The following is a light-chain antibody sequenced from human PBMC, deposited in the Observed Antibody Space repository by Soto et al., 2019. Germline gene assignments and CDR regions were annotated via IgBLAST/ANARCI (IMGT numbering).Light chain of an antibody. Sequence: EVVLTQSPATLSLSPGERATLSCRASENVRTFVDWYQQKPGQAPRLLIYGASNRATGIPARFSGSGSGTDFTLTISDLEPEDFAVYYCQQRSNFFGPGTKV. J-gene: IGKJ3*01. CDR3: QQRSNF. CDR1: ENVRTF. CDR2: GAS. V-gene: IGKV3-11*01.